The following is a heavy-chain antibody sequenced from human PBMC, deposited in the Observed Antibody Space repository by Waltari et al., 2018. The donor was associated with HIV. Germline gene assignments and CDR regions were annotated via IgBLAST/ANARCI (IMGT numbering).Heavy chain of an antibody. D-gene: IGHD3-10*01. CDR1: GFTFSSYE. CDR3: ARAFMIRGTGAFDI. Sequence: EVQVVESGGGLVQPGGSLRISCAASGFTFSSYEMNWVRQAPGKGLGGVSYISSRGSTIYFADSVKGRFTMSRDNAKNSLYLRMNSLRAEDTAVYYCARAFMIRGTGAFDIWGQGTMVTVSS. V-gene: IGHV3-48*03. J-gene: IGHJ3*02. CDR2: ISSRGSTI.